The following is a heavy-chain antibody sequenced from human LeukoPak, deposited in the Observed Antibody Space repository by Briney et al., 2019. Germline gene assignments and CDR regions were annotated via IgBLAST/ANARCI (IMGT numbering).Heavy chain of an antibody. CDR3: ARMYSSGWYGGYYFDY. CDR1: GFTFSSYG. CDR2: ISGSGGST. V-gene: IGHV3-23*01. D-gene: IGHD6-19*01. J-gene: IGHJ4*02. Sequence: GGSLRLSCAASGFTFSSYGMSWVRQAPGKGLGWVSAISGSGGSTYYADSVKGRFTISRDNSKNTLYLQMNSLRAEDTAVYYCARMYSSGWYGGYYFDYWGQGTLVTVSS.